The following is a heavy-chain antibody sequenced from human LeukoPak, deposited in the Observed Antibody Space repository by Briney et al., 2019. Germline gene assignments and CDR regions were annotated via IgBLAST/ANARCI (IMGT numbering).Heavy chain of an antibody. CDR1: GFSVSDYW. V-gene: IGHV3-7*01. CDR2: IKQDGSEK. J-gene: IGHJ5*02. D-gene: IGHD3-16*01. Sequence: GGSLTLSCAASGFSVSDYWLTWVRQAPGKGLAWVANIKQDGSEKTYVDSVKGRLTLSRDNAKNSLYQQMNSLRDEDTAMYYCVRDGGTDWYDRWRQGTLVSVFS. CDR3: VRDGGTDWYDR.